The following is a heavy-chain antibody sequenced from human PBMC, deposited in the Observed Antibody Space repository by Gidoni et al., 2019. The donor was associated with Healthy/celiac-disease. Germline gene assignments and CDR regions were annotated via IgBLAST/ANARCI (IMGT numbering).Heavy chain of an antibody. CDR3: ARGSRLSYTAMATWYDY. J-gene: IGHJ4*02. Sequence: QVQLQQWGAGLLKPSETLSLTCAVYVGSFSGYYWSWIRQPPGKGLEWIGEINHSGSTNYNPSLKSRVTISVDTSKNQFSLKLSSVTAADTAVYYCARGSRLSYTAMATWYDYWGQGTLVTVSS. CDR2: INHSGST. V-gene: IGHV4-34*01. CDR1: VGSFSGYY. D-gene: IGHD5-18*01.